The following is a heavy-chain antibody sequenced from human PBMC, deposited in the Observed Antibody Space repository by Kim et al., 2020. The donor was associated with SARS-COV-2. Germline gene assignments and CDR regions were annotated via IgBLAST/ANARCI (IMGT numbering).Heavy chain of an antibody. CDR1: GFTFSSYS. V-gene: IGHV3-21*01. CDR3: ARDNFGGLDFWSGSAYYYGMDV. CDR2: ISSSSSYI. D-gene: IGHD3-3*01. J-gene: IGHJ6*02. Sequence: GGSLRLSCAASGFTFSSYSMNWVRQAPGKGLEWVSSISSSSSYIYYADSVKGRFTISRDNAKNSLYLQMNSLRAEDTAVYYCARDNFGGLDFWSGSAYYYGMDVGGQGTTVTVSS.